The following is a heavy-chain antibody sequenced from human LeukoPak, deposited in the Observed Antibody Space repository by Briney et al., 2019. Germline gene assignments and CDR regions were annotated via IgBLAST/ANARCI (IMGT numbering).Heavy chain of an antibody. CDR3: ARDRTDYGDYDRASWFDP. Sequence: SETLSLTCTVSGGSVSSGSYYWSWIRQPPGKGLEWIGYIYYSGSTNYNPSLKSRVTISVDTSKNQFSLKLSSVTAADTAVYYCARDRTDYGDYDRASWFDPWGQGTLVTVSS. CDR1: GGSVSSGSYY. V-gene: IGHV4-61*01. D-gene: IGHD4-17*01. CDR2: IYYSGST. J-gene: IGHJ5*02.